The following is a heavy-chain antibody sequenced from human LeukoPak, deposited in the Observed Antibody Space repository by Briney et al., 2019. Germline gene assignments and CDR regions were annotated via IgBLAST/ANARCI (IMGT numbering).Heavy chain of an antibody. CDR2: IVSDGSDT. Sequence: GGSLRLSCAASGFMFSNYWMHWVRQAPGKGLVWVSRIVSDGSDTTYADSVRGRFTISRDSAKSTLYLQMNSLRAEDTAVYYCARASPGYWFDPWGQGTLVTVSS. J-gene: IGHJ5*02. V-gene: IGHV3-74*01. CDR3: ARASPGYWFDP. CDR1: GFMFSNYW.